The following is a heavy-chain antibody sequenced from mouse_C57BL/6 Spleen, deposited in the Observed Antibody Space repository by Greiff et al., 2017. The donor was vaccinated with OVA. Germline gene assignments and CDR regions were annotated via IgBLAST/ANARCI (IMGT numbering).Heavy chain of an antibody. CDR2: IYPGDGDT. CDR1: GYAFSSSW. CDR3: ATEFITGFDY. J-gene: IGHJ2*01. Sequence: VQLQQSGPELVKPGASVKISCKASGYAFSSSWMNWVKQRPGKGLEWIGRIYPGDGDTNYNGKFKGKATLTADKSSSTAYMQLSSLTSEDSAVYFCATEFITGFDYWGQGTTLTVSS. D-gene: IGHD1-1*01. V-gene: IGHV1-82*01.